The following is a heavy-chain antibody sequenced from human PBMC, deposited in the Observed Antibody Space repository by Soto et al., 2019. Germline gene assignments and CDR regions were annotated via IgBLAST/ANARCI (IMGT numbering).Heavy chain of an antibody. D-gene: IGHD2-15*01. Sequence: GASVKVSCKACGYTFTSYGISWVRQAPGQGLEWMGWISAYNGNTNYAQKLQGRVTMTTDTSTSTAYMELRSLRSDDTAVYYCARFIVVVTENAFDIWGQGTMVTVSS. V-gene: IGHV1-18*01. CDR2: ISAYNGNT. J-gene: IGHJ3*02. CDR3: ARFIVVVTENAFDI. CDR1: GYTFTSYG.